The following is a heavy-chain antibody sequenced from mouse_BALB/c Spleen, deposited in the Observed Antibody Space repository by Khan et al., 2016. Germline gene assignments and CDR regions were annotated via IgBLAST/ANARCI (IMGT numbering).Heavy chain of an antibody. Sequence: EVELVESGRGLVKPGGSLKLSCAASGFAFSTYAVSWVRQIPEKNLEWVASIGSGGDTYYADRVWGRFTISRDNARTILYLQMTRLSSEASGMFYCAFITTFAYWGQGTLVTVSA. CDR1: GFAFSTYA. CDR2: IGSGGDT. J-gene: IGHJ3*01. CDR3: AFITTFAY. D-gene: IGHD1-1*01. V-gene: IGHV5-6-5*01.